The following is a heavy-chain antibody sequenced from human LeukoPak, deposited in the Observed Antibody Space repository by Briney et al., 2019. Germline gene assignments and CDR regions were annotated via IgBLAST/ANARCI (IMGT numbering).Heavy chain of an antibody. CDR1: GFTFRSYG. CDR3: ARAISYCTNGVCYTVFDY. CDR2: IWYDGSNK. J-gene: IGHJ4*02. Sequence: GGSLRLSCAASGFTFRSYGMHWVRQAPGKGLEWVAVIWYDGSNKYYADSVKGRFTISRDNSKNTLYLQMNSLRAEDTAVYYCARAISYCTNGVCYTVFDYWGQGTLVTVSS. D-gene: IGHD2-8*01. V-gene: IGHV3-33*01.